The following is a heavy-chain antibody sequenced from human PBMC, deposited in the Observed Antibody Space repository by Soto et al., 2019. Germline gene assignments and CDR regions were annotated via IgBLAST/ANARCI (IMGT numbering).Heavy chain of an antibody. CDR3: AKTPVPGIAVSGDWYFDL. Sequence: VQLLESGGGLVQPGGSLRLSCAASGFTFNNYAMTWVRLAPGKGLEWVSVISRSGDNTYYADSVKGRFTISRDNSKNTLSRQMNSLRAEDTATYYCAKTPVPGIAVSGDWYFDLWGRGTLVTVSS. D-gene: IGHD6-19*01. CDR2: ISRSGDNT. CDR1: GFTFNNYA. V-gene: IGHV3-23*01. J-gene: IGHJ2*01.